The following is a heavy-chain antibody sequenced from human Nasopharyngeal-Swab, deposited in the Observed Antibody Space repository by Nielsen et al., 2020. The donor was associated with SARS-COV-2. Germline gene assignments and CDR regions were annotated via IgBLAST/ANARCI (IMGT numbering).Heavy chain of an antibody. CDR3: AKGAYGSGSYYKPFYGMDV. J-gene: IGHJ6*02. V-gene: IGHV3-23*01. Sequence: RGSLRLSCAASGFTFSSYAMSWVRQAPGKGLEWVSAISGSGGSTYYADSVKGRFTISRDNSKNTLYLQMNSLRAEDTAVYYCAKGAYGSGSYYKPFYGMDVWGQGTTVTVSS. CDR1: GFTFSSYA. CDR2: ISGSGGST. D-gene: IGHD3-10*01.